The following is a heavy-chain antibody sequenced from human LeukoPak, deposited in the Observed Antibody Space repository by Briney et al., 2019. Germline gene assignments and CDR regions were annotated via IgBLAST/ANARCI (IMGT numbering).Heavy chain of an antibody. D-gene: IGHD3-16*02. CDR1: GGTFSSYA. CDR3: AREPKSAGYPD. V-gene: IGHV1-69*05. Sequence: SVKVPCKASGGTFSSYAISWVRQAPGQGLEWMGRIIPIFGTANYAQKFQGRVTITTDESTSTAYMELSSLRSEDTAVYYCAREPKSAGYPDWGQGTLVTVSS. CDR2: IIPIFGTA. J-gene: IGHJ4*02.